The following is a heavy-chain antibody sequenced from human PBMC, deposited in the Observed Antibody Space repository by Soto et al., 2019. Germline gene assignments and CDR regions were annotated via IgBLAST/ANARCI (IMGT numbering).Heavy chain of an antibody. V-gene: IGHV3-30*18. CDR1: GFTFSSYG. CDR3: AKDLYCSSTSCYGTLYYYGMDV. D-gene: IGHD2-2*01. J-gene: IGHJ6*02. CDR2: ISYDGSNK. Sequence: VQLLESGGGLVQPGGSLRLSCAASGFTFSSYGMHWVRQAPGKGLEWVAVISYDGSNKYYADSVKGRFTISRDNSKNTLYLQMNSLRAEDTAVYYCAKDLYCSSTSCYGTLYYYGMDVWGQGTTVTVSS.